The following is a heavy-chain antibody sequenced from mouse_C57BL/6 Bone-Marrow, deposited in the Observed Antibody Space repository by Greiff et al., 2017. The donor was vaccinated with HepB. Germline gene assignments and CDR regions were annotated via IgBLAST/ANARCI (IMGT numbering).Heavy chain of an antibody. J-gene: IGHJ4*01. CDR3: ARLGIITH. Sequence: VQLQQSGPELVKPGASVKISCKASGYSFTGYYMNWVKQSPEKSLEWIGEINPSTGGTTYNQKFKAKATLTVDKSSSTAYMQLKSLTSEDSAVYYCARLGIITHWGQGTSVTVSS. CDR1: GYSFTGYY. V-gene: IGHV1-42*01. D-gene: IGHD1-1*01. CDR2: INPSTGGT.